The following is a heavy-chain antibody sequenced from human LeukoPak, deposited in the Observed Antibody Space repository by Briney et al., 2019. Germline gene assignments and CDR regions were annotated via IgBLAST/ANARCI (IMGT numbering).Heavy chain of an antibody. V-gene: IGHV3-7*05. J-gene: IGHJ4*02. Sequence: TGGSLRLSCAASGFTFSSNWMTWVRQAPGKGLEWVANINQDGSEGYYVDSVKGRFTVSRENAKNSLFLQMSSLRVEDTAVYYCARNFDWGQGTLVTVSS. CDR3: ARNFD. CDR1: GFTFSSNW. CDR2: INQDGSEG.